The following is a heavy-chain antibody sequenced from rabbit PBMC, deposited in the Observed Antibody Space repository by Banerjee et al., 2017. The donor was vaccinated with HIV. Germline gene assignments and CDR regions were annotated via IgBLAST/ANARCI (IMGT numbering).Heavy chain of an antibody. CDR2: IYPDYGST. V-gene: IGHV1S47*01. J-gene: IGHJ6*01. CDR3: ARGYDDYDARLDL. CDR1: GIDFSNYG. D-gene: IGHD2-1*01. Sequence: QEQLVESGGSLVTLGGSLKLSCKASGIDFSNYGISWVRQAPGKGLEWIAYIYPDYGSTHYASWVNGRFTISSHNALNTLYLQLNSLTAADTATYFCARGYDDYDARLDLWGPGTLVTVS.